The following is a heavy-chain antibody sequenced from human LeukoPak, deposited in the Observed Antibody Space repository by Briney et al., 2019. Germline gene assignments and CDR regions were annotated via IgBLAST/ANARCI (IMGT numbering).Heavy chain of an antibody. CDR3: ARSFSVSGYYYYGMDV. CDR2: ISAYNGNT. CDR1: GGTFSSYA. D-gene: IGHD3-10*01. J-gene: IGHJ6*02. Sequence: ASVKVSCKASGGTFSSYAISWVRQAPGQGLEWMGWISAYNGNTNYAQKLQGRVTMTTDTSTSTAYMELRSLRSDDTAVYYCARSFSVSGYYYYGMDVWGQGTTVTVSS. V-gene: IGHV1-18*01.